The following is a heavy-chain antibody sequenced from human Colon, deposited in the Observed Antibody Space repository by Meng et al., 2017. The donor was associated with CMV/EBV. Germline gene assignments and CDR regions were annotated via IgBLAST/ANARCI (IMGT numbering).Heavy chain of an antibody. CDR1: GYTFSNYG. CDR2: INSYSGNP. CDR3: ARVPLSVVVVAASFDY. Sequence: VQLVQSGSELKKPGASVKISCKASGYTFSNYGIHWVRQAPGQGLQWMGWINSYSGNPTYAQGFTGRFVFSLDTSVSTAFLQINNLETEDTAVYYCARVPLSVVVVAASFDYWGQGTLVTVSS. J-gene: IGHJ4*02. V-gene: IGHV7-4-1*02. D-gene: IGHD2-15*01.